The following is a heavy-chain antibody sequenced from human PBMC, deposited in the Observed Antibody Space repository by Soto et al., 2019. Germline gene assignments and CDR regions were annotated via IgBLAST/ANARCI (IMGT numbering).Heavy chain of an antibody. CDR2: ISSTGSP. CDR1: GGSISSYY. D-gene: IGHD3-3*02. Sequence: SETLSLTCTVSGGSISSYYWSWIRQPPGKGLEWIGYISSTGSPDNNPSLKSRVTMSLDKSSNQFYLKMNSVTAADTAMYYCANFSRSFVYAALWGRETRVTVSS. J-gene: IGHJ4*02. CDR3: ANFSRSFVYAAL. V-gene: IGHV4-59*01.